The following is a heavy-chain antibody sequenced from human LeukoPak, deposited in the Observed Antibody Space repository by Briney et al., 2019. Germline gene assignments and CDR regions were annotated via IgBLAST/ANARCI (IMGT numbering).Heavy chain of an antibody. CDR3: TSWAGEVKNGLWSGPFDY. CDR2: IDPNGGST. V-gene: IGHV1-46*01. Sequence: SVKVSCKASGYTFTTHYFHWVRQDPGQGLEWMGIIDPNGGSTKYAQKFQGRVAMTSDTSTSTVYMDLSSLRSEDTAVYYCTSWAGEVKNGLWSGPFDYWGQGALVTVSS. J-gene: IGHJ4*02. CDR1: GYTFTTHY. D-gene: IGHD3-3*01.